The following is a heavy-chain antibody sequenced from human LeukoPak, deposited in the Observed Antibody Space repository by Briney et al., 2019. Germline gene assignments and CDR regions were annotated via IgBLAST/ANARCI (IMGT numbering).Heavy chain of an antibody. V-gene: IGHV1-46*01. J-gene: IGHJ5*02. CDR2: INPSGGST. CDR3: ARAHWSYDFWSGYYSWFDP. D-gene: IGHD3-3*01. Sequence: ASVKVSCKASGYTFTSYYMHWVRQAPGQGLEWMGIINPSGGSTSYAQKFQGRVTMTRDTSTSTVYMELSSLRSEVTAVYYCARAHWSYDFWSGYYSWFDPWGQGTLVTVSS. CDR1: GYTFTSYY.